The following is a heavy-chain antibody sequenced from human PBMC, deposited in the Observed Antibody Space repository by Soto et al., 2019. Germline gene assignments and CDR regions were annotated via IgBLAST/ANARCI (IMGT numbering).Heavy chain of an antibody. CDR2: IYYSGST. CDR3: ARYDNSGSHGFDI. D-gene: IGHD3-22*01. J-gene: IGHJ3*02. Sequence: QVQLQESGPGLVKPSQTLSLTCTVSGGSISSGGYYWSWTRQHPGKGLEWIGYIYYSGSTYYHPSLKSRVTISVDTSKNQFSLKLSSVTAADTAVYYCARYDNSGSHGFDIWGQGTMVTVSS. CDR1: GGSISSGGYY. V-gene: IGHV4-31*03.